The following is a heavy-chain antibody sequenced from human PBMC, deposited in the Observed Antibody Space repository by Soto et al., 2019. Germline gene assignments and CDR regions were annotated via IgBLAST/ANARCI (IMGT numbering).Heavy chain of an antibody. Sequence: QVQLVQSGAEVKKPGASVKVSCKASGYTFTSYGISWVRQAPGQGLEWMGWISAYNGNTNYAQKLQGRVTMTTDTSTSTAYLELRRLRSDVTAVYYCARGNNLNGLRGLNWFDPWGQGTLVTVSS. CDR2: ISAYNGNT. CDR3: ARGNNLNGLRGLNWFDP. J-gene: IGHJ5*02. D-gene: IGHD1-20*01. CDR1: GYTFTSYG. V-gene: IGHV1-18*01.